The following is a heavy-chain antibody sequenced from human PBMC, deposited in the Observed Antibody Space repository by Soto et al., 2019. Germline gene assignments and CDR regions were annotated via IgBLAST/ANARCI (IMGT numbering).Heavy chain of an antibody. V-gene: IGHV3-21*01. CDR3: VFEITRRGYSYGYWFDP. D-gene: IGHD5-18*01. Sequence: GGSLRLSCAASGFTFSSYSMNWVRQAPGKGLEWVSSISSSSSYIYYADSVKGRFTISRDNAKNSLYLQMNSLRAEDTAVYYCVFEITRRGYSYGYWFDPWGQGTLVTVS. CDR1: GFTFSSYS. J-gene: IGHJ5*02. CDR2: ISSSSSYI.